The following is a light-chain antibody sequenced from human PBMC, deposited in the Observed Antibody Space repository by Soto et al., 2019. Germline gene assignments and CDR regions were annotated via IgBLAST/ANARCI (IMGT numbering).Light chain of an antibody. V-gene: IGKV3-20*01. CDR1: QSVSSSY. CDR2: GAS. Sequence: EILLTQSPGTLSLSPGERATLSCRASQSVSSSYLAWYQQKPGQAPRLLIYGASSRATGIPDRFSGSGSGTDFTLTISRLEPEDFAVYYCQQYGSSPPSTFGGGTKVDTK. CDR3: QQYGSSPPST. J-gene: IGKJ4*01.